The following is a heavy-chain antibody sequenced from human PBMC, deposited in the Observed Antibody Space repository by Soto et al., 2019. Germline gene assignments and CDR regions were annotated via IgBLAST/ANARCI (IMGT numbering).Heavy chain of an antibody. D-gene: IGHD1-20*01. V-gene: IGHV4-39*01. CDR1: GDSITSTTYY. CDR3: GKQEGYDWTDSAY. Sequence: SETLSLTCTVSGDSITSTTYYWGWIRQPPGKGLEWIGTIYYAGSTYYSPSLESRVSISIDTSQNQFSLELSSVTAADTVVFYCGKQEGYDWTDSAYGGQGILVTVSS. J-gene: IGHJ4*02. CDR2: IYYAGST.